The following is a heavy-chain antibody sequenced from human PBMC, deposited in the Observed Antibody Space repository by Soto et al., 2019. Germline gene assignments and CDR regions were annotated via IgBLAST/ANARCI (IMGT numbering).Heavy chain of an antibody. CDR3: AKLISSALALYSLPGRYYYYGMDV. CDR1: GFTFSSYG. V-gene: IGHV3-30*18. J-gene: IGHJ6*02. D-gene: IGHD2-15*01. CDR2: ISYDGSNK. Sequence: GGSLRLSCAASGFTFSSYGMHWVRQAPGKGLEWVAVISYDGSNKYYADSVKGRFTISRDNSKNTLYLQMNSLRAEDTAVYSCAKLISSALALYSLPGRYYYYGMDVWGQGTTVTVSS.